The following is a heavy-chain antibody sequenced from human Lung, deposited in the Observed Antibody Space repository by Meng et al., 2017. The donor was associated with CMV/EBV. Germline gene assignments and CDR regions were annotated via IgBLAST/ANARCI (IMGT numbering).Heavy chain of an antibody. V-gene: IGHV4-4*02. Sequence: VQLRESGPALLMPSETLSLTCPISGDSITNHNWWAWVRQPPGKGLEWIGEIPHRGSSAYNPSLKSRVSMSIDKSKNQFSLKLTSVTAADTAVYHCLRRSGGSVWGQGTLVTVSS. J-gene: IGHJ1*01. CDR2: IPHRGSS. D-gene: IGHD3-10*01. CDR3: LRRSGGSV. CDR1: GDSITNHNW.